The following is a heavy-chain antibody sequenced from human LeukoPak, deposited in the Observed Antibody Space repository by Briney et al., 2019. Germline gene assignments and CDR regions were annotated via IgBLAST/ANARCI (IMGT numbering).Heavy chain of an antibody. CDR1: GFTFSSYS. D-gene: IGHD6-19*01. CDR2: ISSSSSYI. CDR3: ARGVWSRAVAGTVIDY. Sequence: GGCLRLSCAASGFTFSSYSMNSVRQAPGKGLEWVSSISSSSSYIYYADSVKGRFTTSRDNAKNSLYLQMNSLRGEDTAVYYCARGVWSRAVAGTVIDYWGQGTLVTVSS. V-gene: IGHV3-21*01. J-gene: IGHJ4*02.